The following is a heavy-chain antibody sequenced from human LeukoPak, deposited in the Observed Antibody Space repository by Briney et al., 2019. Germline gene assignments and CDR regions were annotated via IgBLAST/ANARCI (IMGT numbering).Heavy chain of an antibody. D-gene: IGHD4-17*01. V-gene: IGHV1-8*01. J-gene: IGHJ4*02. Sequence: GASVKVSCKASGYTFTSYDINWVRQATGQGLEWMGWMNPNSGNTGYTQKFQGRVTMTRNTSISTAYMELSSLRSEDTAVYYCARIQGMTTVTTGYGYWGQGTLVIVSS. CDR3: ARIQGMTTVTTGYGY. CDR1: GYTFTSYD. CDR2: MNPNSGNT.